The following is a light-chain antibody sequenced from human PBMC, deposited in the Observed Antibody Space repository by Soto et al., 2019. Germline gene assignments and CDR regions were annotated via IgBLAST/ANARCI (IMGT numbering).Light chain of an antibody. J-gene: IGLJ2*01. CDR1: NIRSKN. CDR3: QVWDSGSVV. CDR2: RDF. Sequence: SSELTQPLSVSVALGQTAKITCEGDNIRSKNVHWYQQKAGQAPVVVINRDFNRPSGIPERISGSNSGNTATLTIPSAQAGDEADYYCQVWDSGSVVFGGGTKLTVL. V-gene: IGLV3-9*01.